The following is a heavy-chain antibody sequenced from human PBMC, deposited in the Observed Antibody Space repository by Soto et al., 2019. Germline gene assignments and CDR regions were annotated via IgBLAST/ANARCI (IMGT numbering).Heavy chain of an antibody. D-gene: IGHD6-19*01. V-gene: IGHV3-23*01. CDR1: GLTFGFYA. CDR3: AKALKPYISGFNPLDY. CDR2: ISGSGGST. Sequence: GGSLRLSCAASGLTFGFYAMSWVRQAPGKGLEWVSGISGSGGSTYYADSVKGRFTISRDNSKNTLYLQMNSLRAEDTALYYCAKALKPYISGFNPLDYWGQGTLVTVSS. J-gene: IGHJ4*02.